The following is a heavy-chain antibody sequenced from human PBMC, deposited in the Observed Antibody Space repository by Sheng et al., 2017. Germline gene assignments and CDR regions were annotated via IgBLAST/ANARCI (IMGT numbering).Heavy chain of an antibody. J-gene: IGHJ3*02. CDR3: ARVRHLSSSYGAFDI. Sequence: QVQLQESGPGLVKPSETLSLTCTVSAYSISSGYYWGWIRQPPGKGLEWIASIYHSGDTYYNPSLKSRVTISVDTSKNQFSLRLSSVTAADTALYYCARVRHLSSSYGAFDIWGQGTMVTVSS. CDR2: IYHSGDT. CDR1: AYSISSGYY. D-gene: IGHD3-22*01. V-gene: IGHV4-38-2*02.